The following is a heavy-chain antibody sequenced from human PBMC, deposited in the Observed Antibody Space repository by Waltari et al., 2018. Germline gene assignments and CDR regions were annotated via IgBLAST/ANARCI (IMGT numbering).Heavy chain of an antibody. V-gene: IGHV1-3*01. Sequence: QVQLVQSGAEVKKPGASVKVSCKASGYTFPSYAMHLVRQAPGQRLEGMGWINAGNGNTKYSQKFQGRVTITRDTSASTAYMELSSLRSEDTAVYYCARDSYPDYYYGMDVWGQGTTVTVSS. CDR3: ARDSYPDYYYGMDV. D-gene: IGHD5-18*01. J-gene: IGHJ6*02. CDR2: INAGNGNT. CDR1: GYTFPSYA.